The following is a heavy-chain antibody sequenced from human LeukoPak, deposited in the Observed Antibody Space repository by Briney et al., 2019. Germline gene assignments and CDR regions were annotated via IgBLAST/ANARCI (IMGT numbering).Heavy chain of an antibody. CDR1: GYTFTGYY. CDR2: INPNSGGT. D-gene: IGHD3-3*01. CDR3: ARDRPPNYDFWSGPISFGMDV. J-gene: IGHJ6*02. V-gene: IGHV1-2*02. Sequence: RASVTVSCKASGYTFTGYYMHWVRQAPGQGLEWMGWINPNSGGTNYAQKFQGRVTMTRDTSISTAYMELSRLRSDDTAVYYCARDRPPNYDFWSGPISFGMDVWGQGTTVTVSS.